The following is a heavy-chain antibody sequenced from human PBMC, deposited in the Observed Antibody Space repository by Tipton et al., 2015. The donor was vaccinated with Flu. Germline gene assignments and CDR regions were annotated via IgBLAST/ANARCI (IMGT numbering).Heavy chain of an antibody. V-gene: IGHV4-59*08. CDR2: IYYSGSI. D-gene: IGHD6-25*01. Sequence: LRLSCTISGGSISSYYWSWIRQPLGKGLEWIGYIYYSGSINYNPSLKSRVTISLDMSKNQFSLKLTSVTAADTAMYYCARGSGYLFYGLDVWGQGTTVTVSS. CDR3: ARGSGYLFYGLDV. CDR1: GGSISSYY. J-gene: IGHJ6*02.